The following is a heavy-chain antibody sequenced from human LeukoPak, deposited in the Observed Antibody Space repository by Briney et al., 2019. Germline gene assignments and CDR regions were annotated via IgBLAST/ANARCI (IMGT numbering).Heavy chain of an antibody. D-gene: IGHD6-19*01. J-gene: IGHJ4*02. CDR2: IYYSGST. V-gene: IGHV4-39*01. CDR3: ARRRSSGSDYFDY. CDR1: GGSISSSIYY. Sequence: SETLSLTCTVSGGSISSSIYYWGWIRQPPGKGLEWIGSIYYSGSTYYNPSLKSRVTISVDTSKNQFSLKLSSVTAADTAVYYCARRRSSGSDYFDYWGQGTLVTVSS.